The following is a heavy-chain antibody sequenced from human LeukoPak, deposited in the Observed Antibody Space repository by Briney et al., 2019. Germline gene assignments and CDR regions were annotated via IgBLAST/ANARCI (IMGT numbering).Heavy chain of an antibody. CDR3: ARRYSNYFFDY. Sequence: SETLSLTCAVSGYSISSGYYWAWIRQPPGKGLEWIGNIYHSGSTYYNPSLRSRVTISVDTSKNQFSLKLSSVTAADTAVYYCARRYSNYFFDYWGQGTLVTVSS. CDR1: GYSISSGYY. D-gene: IGHD4-11*01. CDR2: IYHSGST. V-gene: IGHV4-38-2*01. J-gene: IGHJ4*02.